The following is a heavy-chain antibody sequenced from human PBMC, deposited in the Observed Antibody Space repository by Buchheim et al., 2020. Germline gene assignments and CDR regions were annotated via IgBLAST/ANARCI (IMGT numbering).Heavy chain of an antibody. D-gene: IGHD1-26*01. CDR3: ARGSDSGSYQPFDY. Sequence: EVQLVESGGGLVQPGGSLRLSCAASGFTFSSYSMNWVRQAPGKGLEWVSYISSSSSTIYYADSVKGRFTISRDNDKNSQCLQMNSLRAEDTAVYYCARGSDSGSYQPFDYWGQGTL. CDR2: ISSSSSTI. CDR1: GFTFSSYS. J-gene: IGHJ4*02. V-gene: IGHV3-48*04.